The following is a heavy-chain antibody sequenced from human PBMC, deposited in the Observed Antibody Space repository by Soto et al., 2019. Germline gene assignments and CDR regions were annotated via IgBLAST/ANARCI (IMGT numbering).Heavy chain of an antibody. Sequence: GGSLRLSCAASGFTFSNYAMHWVRQAPGKGLEWVAAILSDQINKYSADSVKGRFTITRDNSKNTLYLQMNSLRAEDTAVYYCARGYSYTQPVFDYWGLGTLVTVSS. J-gene: IGHJ4*02. CDR3: ARGYSYTQPVFDY. D-gene: IGHD5-18*01. V-gene: IGHV3-30-3*01. CDR2: ILSDQINK. CDR1: GFTFSNYA.